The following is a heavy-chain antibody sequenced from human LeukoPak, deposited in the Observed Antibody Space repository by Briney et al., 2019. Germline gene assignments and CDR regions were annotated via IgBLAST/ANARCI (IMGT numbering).Heavy chain of an antibody. CDR3: ARRYYYGSGSQKYYFDY. V-gene: IGHV3-48*04. CDR1: GFTFSSYW. Sequence: GGSLRLSCAASGFTFSSYWMSWVRQAPGKGLEWVSYISSSGSTIYYADSVKGRFTISRDNAKNSLYLQMNSLRAEDTAVYYCARRYYYGSGSQKYYFDYWGQGTLVTVSS. J-gene: IGHJ4*02. CDR2: ISSSGSTI. D-gene: IGHD3-10*01.